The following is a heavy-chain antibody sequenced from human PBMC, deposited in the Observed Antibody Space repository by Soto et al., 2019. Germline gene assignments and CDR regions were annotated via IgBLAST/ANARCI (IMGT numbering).Heavy chain of an antibody. CDR1: GYTFTGYG. V-gene: IGHV1-18*01. Sequence: ASVKVSCKASGYTFTGYGISWVRQAPGQGLEWVGWISAHNGDTRYAQNLQGRITMTTDTFTNTAYMELTGLTSDDTAVYYCARDWSRYYDSSGLMWFYWGQGTLVTVSS. J-gene: IGHJ4*02. CDR3: ARDWSRYYDSSGLMWFY. D-gene: IGHD3-22*01. CDR2: ISAHNGDT.